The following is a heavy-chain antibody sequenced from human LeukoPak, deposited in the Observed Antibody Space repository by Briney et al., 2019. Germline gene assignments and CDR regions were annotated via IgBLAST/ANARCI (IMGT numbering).Heavy chain of an antibody. V-gene: IGHV1-69*13. D-gene: IGHD2-21*02. Sequence: SVKVSCKASGGTFSSYAISWVRQAPGQGLEWMGGIIPIFGTANYAQKFQGRVTITADESTSTAYMELSSLRSEDTAVYYCARAGNCGGDCYHPSPLGYWGQGTLVTVSS. CDR1: GGTFSSYA. CDR3: ARAGNCGGDCYHPSPLGY. CDR2: IIPIFGTA. J-gene: IGHJ4*02.